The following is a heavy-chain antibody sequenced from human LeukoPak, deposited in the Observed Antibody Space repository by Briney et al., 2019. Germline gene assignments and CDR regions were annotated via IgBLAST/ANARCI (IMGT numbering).Heavy chain of an antibody. J-gene: IGHJ4*02. Sequence: ASVKVSCKASGYTFTSYAMNWVRQAPGQGLEWIGWINTNAGNPTYAQGFTGRFVFSLDTSVSTAYLQISSLKAEDTAVYYCARLDSSGYFDYWGQGTLVTVSS. D-gene: IGHD3-22*01. CDR2: INTNAGNP. V-gene: IGHV7-4-1*02. CDR1: GYTFTSYA. CDR3: ARLDSSGYFDY.